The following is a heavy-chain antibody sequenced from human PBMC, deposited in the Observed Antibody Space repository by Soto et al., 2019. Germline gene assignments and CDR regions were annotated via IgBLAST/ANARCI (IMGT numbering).Heavy chain of an antibody. CDR3: ARVTLDSSGYYSGDY. CDR1: GFTFSDYY. D-gene: IGHD3-22*01. V-gene: IGHV3-11*06. CDR2: ISSSSSYT. J-gene: IGHJ4*02. Sequence: GGSLRLSCAASGFTFSDYYMSWIRQAPGKGLEWVSYISSSSSYTNYADSVKGRFTISRDNAKNSLYLQMNSLRAEDTAVYYCARVTLDSSGYYSGDYWGQGTLVTVSS.